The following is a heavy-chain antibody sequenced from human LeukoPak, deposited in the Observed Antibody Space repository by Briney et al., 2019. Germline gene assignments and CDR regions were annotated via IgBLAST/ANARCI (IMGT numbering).Heavy chain of an antibody. Sequence: PSETLSLTCTVSGGSISSSSYYWGWIRQPPGKGLEWIASDYYSGSTYYNPSLKCRVTMSVDTSKNQLSLKLSSVTAADTAVYYCARVSFPKRITMIVVVNYGMDVWGQGTTVTVSS. D-gene: IGHD3-22*01. CDR1: GGSISSSSYY. CDR2: DYYSGST. J-gene: IGHJ6*02. CDR3: ARVSFPKRITMIVVVNYGMDV. V-gene: IGHV4-39*01.